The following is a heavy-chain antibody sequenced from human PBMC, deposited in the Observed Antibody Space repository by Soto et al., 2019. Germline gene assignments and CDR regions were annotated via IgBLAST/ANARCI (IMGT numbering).Heavy chain of an antibody. Sequence: QVQLQESGPGLVKPSETLSLTCTVSGGSISSYYWSWIRQPPGKGLEWIGYIYYSGSTNYNPSLKSRVTISVDTSKNQFSLKLSSVTAADTAVYYCARDGGMVRGGLIDYWGQGTLVTVSS. CDR2: IYYSGST. V-gene: IGHV4-59*01. CDR1: GGSISSYY. D-gene: IGHD3-10*01. J-gene: IGHJ4*02. CDR3: ARDGGMVRGGLIDY.